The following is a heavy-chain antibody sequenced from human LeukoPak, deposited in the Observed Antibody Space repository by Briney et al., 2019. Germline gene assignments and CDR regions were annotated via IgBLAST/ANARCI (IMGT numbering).Heavy chain of an antibody. CDR3: ARGHSSGNPAAFDY. V-gene: IGHV3-53*01. CDR1: GFLVSTNY. J-gene: IGHJ4*02. Sequence: PGGSLRLSCAASGFLVSTNYMRWVRQAPGKGLEWVSVIYSGGAIHYADSVKGRFTISRDDSKNTLYLQMNSLRAEDTAMYFCARGHSSGNPAAFDYGGQGTLVIVSS. CDR2: IYSGGAI. D-gene: IGHD6-19*01.